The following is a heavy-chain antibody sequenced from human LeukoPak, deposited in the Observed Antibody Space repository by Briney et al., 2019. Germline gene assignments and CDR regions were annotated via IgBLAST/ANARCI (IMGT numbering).Heavy chain of an antibody. V-gene: IGHV3-66*01. D-gene: IGHD3-9*01. J-gene: IGHJ4*02. CDR2: IYSGGST. CDR3: AAGGSGSYYDILTGYYFDY. CDR1: GFTVSSNY. Sequence: PGGSLRLSCAASGFTVSSNYMSWVRQAPGKGLEWVSVIYSGGSTYYADSVKGRFTISRDNSKNTLYLQMNSLIAEDTAVYYCAAGGSGSYYDILTGYYFDYWGQGTLVTVSS.